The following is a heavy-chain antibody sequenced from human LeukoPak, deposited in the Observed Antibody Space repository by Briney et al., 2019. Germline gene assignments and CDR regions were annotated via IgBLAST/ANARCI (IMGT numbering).Heavy chain of an antibody. D-gene: IGHD6-13*01. V-gene: IGHV5-10-1*01. J-gene: IGHJ4*02. CDR3: ARRGQSSHNFDY. Sequence: GESLKISCKGSGCSFTSYWISWVRQMPGKGLEWMGRIDPSDSYTNYSPSFQGHVTISADKSISTAYLQWSSLKASDTAMYYCARRGQSSHNFDYWGQGTLVTVSS. CDR1: GCSFTSYW. CDR2: IDPSDSYT.